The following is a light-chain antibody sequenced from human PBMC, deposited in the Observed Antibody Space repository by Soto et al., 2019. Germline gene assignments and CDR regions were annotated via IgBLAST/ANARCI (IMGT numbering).Light chain of an antibody. CDR1: SSDIGGYNY. Sequence: QSALTQPASVSGSRGQSITISCTGTSSDIGGYNYVSWYQQHPGKAPKLMIYDVSSRPSGVSTRFSGSKSGNAASLTVSGLQAEDEADYYCSSYRSGSTPWVFGGGTQLTVL. CDR2: DVS. CDR3: SSYRSGSTPWV. V-gene: IGLV2-14*01. J-gene: IGLJ3*02.